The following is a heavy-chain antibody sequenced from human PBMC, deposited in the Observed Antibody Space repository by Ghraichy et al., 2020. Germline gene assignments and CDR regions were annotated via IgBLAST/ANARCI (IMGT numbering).Heavy chain of an antibody. V-gene: IGHV3-23*01. CDR2: ISGSGGTT. CDR3: AKAERYYDTLSGYYNVPPVDY. CDR1: GITFSSYA. D-gene: IGHD3-9*01. J-gene: IGHJ4*02. Sequence: GGLRLSCAASGITFSSYAMNWVRQAPGNGLEWISVISGSGGTTYYADSVKGRFTISRDNSKNTLYLQMNSLRAEDTAIYYCAKAERYYDTLSGYYNVPPVDYWGQGTLVTVSS.